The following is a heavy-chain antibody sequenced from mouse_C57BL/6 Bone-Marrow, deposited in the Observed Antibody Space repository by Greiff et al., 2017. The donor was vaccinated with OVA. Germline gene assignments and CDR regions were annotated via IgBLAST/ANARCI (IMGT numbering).Heavy chain of an antibody. J-gene: IGHJ4*01. CDR3: ARTSLRRYAMDY. Sequence: QVQLQQPGAELVKPGASVKMSCKASGYTLSSSWITWVKQRPGQGLVRIGDIYPGSGSTIYNEKFKSKATLTVDTSSSTAYMQLSSLTSEDSAVYYCARTSLRRYAMDYWGQGTSVTVSS. CDR2: IYPGSGST. D-gene: IGHD1-2*01. CDR1: GYTLSSSW. V-gene: IGHV1-55*01.